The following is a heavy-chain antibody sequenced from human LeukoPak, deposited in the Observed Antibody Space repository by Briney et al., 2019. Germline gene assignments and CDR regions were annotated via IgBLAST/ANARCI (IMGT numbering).Heavy chain of an antibody. J-gene: IGHJ4*02. CDR2: MYYSGST. CDR1: GVSISTSY. D-gene: IGHD5-12*01. Sequence: SETLSLTCTVSGVSISTSYWSWIRQPPGKGLEWIGYMYYSGSTNYNPSLKSRATISLDTSQNQFSLKLSSVTADDTAVYYCARAHSYSGFAEADYWGQGTLVTVSS. CDR3: ARAHSYSGFAEADY. V-gene: IGHV4-59*01.